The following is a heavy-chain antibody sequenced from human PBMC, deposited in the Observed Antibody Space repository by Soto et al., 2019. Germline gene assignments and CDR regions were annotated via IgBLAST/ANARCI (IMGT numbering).Heavy chain of an antibody. Sequence: GGSLRLSCVASGFTFSTDSMSWVRQTPGNGLEWVSAISGGGDNTFYADSVKGRFTISRDNSKNTLYLQMNGLRVEDTTVYYCAKGLSGSGAYQWFDPWGQGTLVTVSS. D-gene: IGHD3-10*01. J-gene: IGHJ5*02. CDR1: GFTFSTDS. CDR2: ISGGGDNT. CDR3: AKGLSGSGAYQWFDP. V-gene: IGHV3-23*01.